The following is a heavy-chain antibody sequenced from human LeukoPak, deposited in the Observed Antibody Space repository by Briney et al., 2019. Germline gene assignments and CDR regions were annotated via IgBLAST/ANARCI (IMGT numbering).Heavy chain of an antibody. CDR2: ISSSSSYI. Sequence: GGSLRLSCAASGFTFSSYSMTWVRQAPGKGLEWVSSISSSSSYIYYADTVKGRFTISRDNAKNSLYLQMNSLRAEDTAVYYCARDLYYSTGWFDPWGQGTLVTVSS. CDR3: ARDLYYSTGWFDP. J-gene: IGHJ5*02. D-gene: IGHD3-10*01. V-gene: IGHV3-21*01. CDR1: GFTFSSYS.